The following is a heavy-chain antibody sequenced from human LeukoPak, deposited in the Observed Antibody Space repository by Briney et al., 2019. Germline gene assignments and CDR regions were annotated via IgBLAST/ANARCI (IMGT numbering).Heavy chain of an antibody. D-gene: IGHD2-21*02. Sequence: GGSLRLSCAASGFTFSSYGMHWVRQAPGKGLEWVAVISYDGSNKYCADSVKGRFTISRDNSKNTLYLQMNSLRAEDTAVYYCAKDRYCGGDCYSPPYFDYWGQGTLVTVSS. V-gene: IGHV3-30*18. CDR3: AKDRYCGGDCYSPPYFDY. CDR1: GFTFSSYG. CDR2: ISYDGSNK. J-gene: IGHJ4*02.